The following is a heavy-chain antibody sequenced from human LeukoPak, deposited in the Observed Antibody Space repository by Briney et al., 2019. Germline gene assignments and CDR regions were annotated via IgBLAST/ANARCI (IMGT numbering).Heavy chain of an antibody. CDR1: GFTFSSYA. J-gene: IGHJ4*02. Sequence: AGGSLRLSCAASGFTFSSYAMRWVRQAPGKGLQWVTFIRYDGNSESYADSVKGRFIISRDNSKNTLYLQMNSLRAEDTALYFCAKDLTYTSQGGRDSWGPRTLVIVSS. D-gene: IGHD3-16*01. V-gene: IGHV3-30*02. CDR2: IRYDGNSE. CDR3: AKDLTYTSQGGRDS.